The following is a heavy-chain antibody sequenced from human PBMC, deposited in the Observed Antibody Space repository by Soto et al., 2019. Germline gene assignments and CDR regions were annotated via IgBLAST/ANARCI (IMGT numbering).Heavy chain of an antibody. CDR3: ARDLAYYGSGSSMGFDP. V-gene: IGHV4-31*03. CDR1: GGSISSGGYY. CDR2: IYYSGST. J-gene: IGHJ5*02. D-gene: IGHD3-10*01. Sequence: SETLSLTCTVSGGSISSGGYYWSWIRQHPGKGLEWIGYIYYSGSTYYNPSLKSRVTISVDTSKNQFSLKLSSVTAADTAVYYCARDLAYYGSGSSMGFDPWGQGTLVTVSS.